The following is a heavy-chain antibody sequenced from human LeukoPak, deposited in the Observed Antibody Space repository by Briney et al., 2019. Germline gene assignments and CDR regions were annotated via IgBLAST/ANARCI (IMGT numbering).Heavy chain of an antibody. J-gene: IGHJ4*02. CDR1: GDTFTNTY. CDR2: IYFDDSDT. D-gene: IGHD4-23*01. CDR3: ARFLHGNSLGY. V-gene: IGHV5-51*01. Sequence: GESLKISCKGSGDTFTNTYIAWVRQMPGKGLEWTGIIYFDDSDTRYSPSFQGQVTISVDPSISTAYLQWTSLKTSDTAMYYCARFLHGNSLGYWGQGSLVTVSS.